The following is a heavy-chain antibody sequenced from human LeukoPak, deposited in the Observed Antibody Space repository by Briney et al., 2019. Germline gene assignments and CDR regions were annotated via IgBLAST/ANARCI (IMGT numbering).Heavy chain of an antibody. CDR1: GITFSNFN. V-gene: IGHV3-21*01. CDR2: ISGSSDYK. Sequence: PGGSLRLSCAASGITFSNFNMNWVRQAPGKGLEWVSSISGSSDYKYYADSVKGRFTISRDNAKNSLYLQINSLRAGDTAIYYCARDFGYSGTYSLFDYWGQGTLVTVSS. D-gene: IGHD1-26*01. CDR3: ARDFGYSGTYSLFDY. J-gene: IGHJ4*02.